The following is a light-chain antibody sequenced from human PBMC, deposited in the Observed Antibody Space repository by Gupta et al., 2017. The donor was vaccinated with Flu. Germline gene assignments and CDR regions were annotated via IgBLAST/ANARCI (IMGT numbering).Light chain of an antibody. CDR2: DRD. CDR3: QSEDSSRSGWV. Sequence: TNTGSGSSVRDGVGYKEDWHYQQPGTAPKRLVNDRDNRPSGGPDRFSGSKYGASASLAITGRQAEDEADYYCQSEDSSRSGWVFGGGTKLTVL. V-gene: IGLV1-40*03. CDR1: SVRDGVGYK. J-gene: IGLJ3*02.